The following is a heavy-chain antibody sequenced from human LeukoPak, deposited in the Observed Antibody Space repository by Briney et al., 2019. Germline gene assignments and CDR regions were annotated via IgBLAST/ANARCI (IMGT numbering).Heavy chain of an antibody. CDR2: ISGNGGST. V-gene: IGHV3-23*01. CDR3: AKPAIAAGGYHYYYYMDV. Sequence: GGSLRLSCAVSGVTFSNYAMNWVRQAPGKGLEWVSAISGNGGSTYYADSVEGRFTISRDNSKNTLDLQMNSLRAEDTAVYYCAKPAIAAGGYHYYYYMDVWGKGTTVTVSS. J-gene: IGHJ6*03. CDR1: GVTFSNYA. D-gene: IGHD6-13*01.